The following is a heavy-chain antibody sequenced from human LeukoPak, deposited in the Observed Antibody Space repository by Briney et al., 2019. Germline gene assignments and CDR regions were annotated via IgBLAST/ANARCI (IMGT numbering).Heavy chain of an antibody. CDR1: GFTFSSYA. Sequence: GGSLRLSCAASGFTFSSYAMHWVRQAPGKGLKWVAVISYDGSNKYYADSVKGRFTISRDNSKNTLYLQMNSLRAEDTAVYYCARENYYDSSGLFDYWGQGTLVTVSS. J-gene: IGHJ4*02. V-gene: IGHV3-30-3*01. CDR2: ISYDGSNK. CDR3: ARENYYDSSGLFDY. D-gene: IGHD3-22*01.